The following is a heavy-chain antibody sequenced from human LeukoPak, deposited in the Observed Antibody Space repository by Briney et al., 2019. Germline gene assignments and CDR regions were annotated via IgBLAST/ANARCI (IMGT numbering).Heavy chain of an antibody. D-gene: IGHD1-26*01. CDR3: ARRWGYYGTYYFDY. CDR1: GASISSGNYY. J-gene: IGHJ4*02. CDR2: IYYSGTT. V-gene: IGHV4-39*01. Sequence: PSETLSLTCSVSGASISSGNYYWGWIRQPPEKGLEWIGNIYYSGTTEYNPSLKSRVTISGDTSKNQFSLNLNSVTAADTAVYYCARRWGYYGTYYFDYWGQGTLVTVSS.